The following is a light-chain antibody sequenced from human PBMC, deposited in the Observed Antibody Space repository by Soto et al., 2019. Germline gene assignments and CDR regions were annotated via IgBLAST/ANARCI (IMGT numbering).Light chain of an antibody. CDR2: GAS. V-gene: IGKV3-20*01. Sequence: EIVMTQSPDTLSVSPGEGVTLSCRASQSVSSDLAWYQQKPGQSPRLLMYGASTRATGIPDRFSGSGSGTDFTLTISRLEPEDFAVYYCQQYVSSPWTFGQGTKVEIK. J-gene: IGKJ1*01. CDR1: QSVSSD. CDR3: QQYVSSPWT.